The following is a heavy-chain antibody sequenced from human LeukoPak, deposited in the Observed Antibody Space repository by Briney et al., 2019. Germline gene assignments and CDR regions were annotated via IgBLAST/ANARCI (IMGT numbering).Heavy chain of an antibody. CDR3: AGGYCSSTSCYPFDY. J-gene: IGHJ4*02. V-gene: IGHV4-38-2*01. CDR2: IYHSGST. CDR1: GYSISCGYY. D-gene: IGHD2-2*01. Sequence: SETLSLTCAVSGYSISCGYYWGWIRQPPGKGLEWIGSIYHSGSTYYNPSLKSRVTISVDTSKNQFSLKLSSVTAADTAVYYCAGGYCSSTSCYPFDYWGQGTLVTVSS.